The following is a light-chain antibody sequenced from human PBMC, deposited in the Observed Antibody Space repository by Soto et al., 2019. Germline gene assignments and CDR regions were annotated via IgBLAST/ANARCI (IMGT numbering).Light chain of an antibody. CDR2: GVS. J-gene: IGKJ2*01. V-gene: IGKV3-15*01. Sequence: DIVLTQSPATLSVSPGDRVTLSCRASEGLFGFLAWYQQKPGQAPRLLMYGVSTRATGIPARFSGGGSATDFTLTISSLQSEDSAFYFCQSYNDWPFASGLGTRLEI. CDR1: EGLFGF. CDR3: QSYNDWPFA.